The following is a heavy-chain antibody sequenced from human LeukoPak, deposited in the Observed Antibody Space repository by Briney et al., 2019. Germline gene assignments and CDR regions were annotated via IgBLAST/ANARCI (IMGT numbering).Heavy chain of an antibody. V-gene: IGHV4-34*01. Sequence: SETLSLTCAVSGGSFSYYYWNWIRQPPGKGLEWIGEINHSGITNYNPSLKSRVTISVDTSKNQFSLKLSSVTAADTAVYYCGRARCSGDSCYTGYYWGQGTLVTVSS. CDR3: GRARCSGDSCYTGYY. CDR1: GGSFSYYY. J-gene: IGHJ4*02. D-gene: IGHD2-15*01. CDR2: INHSGIT.